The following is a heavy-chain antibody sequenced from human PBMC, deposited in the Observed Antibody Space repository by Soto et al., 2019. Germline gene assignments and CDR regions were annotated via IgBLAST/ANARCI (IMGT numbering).Heavy chain of an antibody. Sequence: SVKVSCKASGGTFSNYAISWVRQAPGRGLEWMGGIIPIFGTANYAQKFQGRVTITADKSTSTAYMELSSLRSEDTAVYYCANSYYYDSSGYPPAPNWFDPWGQGTLVTVSS. D-gene: IGHD3-22*01. CDR1: GGTFSNYA. V-gene: IGHV1-69*06. CDR3: ANSYYYDSSGYPPAPNWFDP. J-gene: IGHJ5*02. CDR2: IIPIFGTA.